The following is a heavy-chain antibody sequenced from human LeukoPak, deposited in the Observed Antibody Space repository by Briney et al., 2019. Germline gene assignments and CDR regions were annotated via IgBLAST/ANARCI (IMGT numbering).Heavy chain of an antibody. CDR1: GFTFSSYG. Sequence: GGSLRLSCAASGFTFSSYGMNWVRQAPGKGLEWVAFTRYDGSNKYYADSVKGRFTISRDNSKNTLYLQMNSLRAEDTAVYYCAKDRGYYGSGKFSDYSYGLNVGGQGTRVTVSS. CDR3: AKDRGYYGSGKFSDYSYGLNV. CDR2: TRYDGSNK. V-gene: IGHV3-30*02. D-gene: IGHD3-10*01. J-gene: IGHJ6*02.